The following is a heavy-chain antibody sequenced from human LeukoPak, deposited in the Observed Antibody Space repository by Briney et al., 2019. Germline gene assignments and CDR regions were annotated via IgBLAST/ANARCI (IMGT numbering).Heavy chain of an antibody. CDR1: GGSISSYY. Sequence: SETLSLTCTVSGGSISSYYWSWIRQPPAQGLEWIGYIYYSGSTNYNPSLKSRVTISVDTSKNQFSLKLSSVTAADTAVYYCARDTRVGIAVAGTYRWFDPWGQGTLVTVSS. J-gene: IGHJ5*02. V-gene: IGHV4-59*01. CDR3: ARDTRVGIAVAGTYRWFDP. D-gene: IGHD6-19*01. CDR2: IYYSGST.